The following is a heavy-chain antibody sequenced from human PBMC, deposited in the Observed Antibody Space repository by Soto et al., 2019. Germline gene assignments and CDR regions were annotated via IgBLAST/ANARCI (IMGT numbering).Heavy chain of an antibody. Sequence: PSETLSLTCPVSGGSFRRYYWSWIRQPPGKGLEWIGEISYSGSTNYNPSLKSRVTISVDTSKNQFSLKLSSVTAAHTAVYYCARENDPYYYGMDVWGQGTKVTVCS. D-gene: IGHD1-1*01. J-gene: IGHJ6*02. CDR1: GGSFRRYY. CDR3: ARENDPYYYGMDV. V-gene: IGHV4-59*01. CDR2: ISYSGST.